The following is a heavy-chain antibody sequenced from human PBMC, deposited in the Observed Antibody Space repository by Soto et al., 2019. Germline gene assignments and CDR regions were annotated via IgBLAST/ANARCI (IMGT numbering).Heavy chain of an antibody. Sequence: GGSLRLSCAASGFTFSSYGMHWVRQAPGKGLEWVAVISYDGSNKYYADSVKGRFTISRDNSKNTLYLQMNSLRAEDTAVYYCAKDSGGAEDDAFDIWGQGTMVTVSS. CDR3: AKDSGGAEDDAFDI. J-gene: IGHJ3*02. D-gene: IGHD3-10*01. CDR2: ISYDGSNK. CDR1: GFTFSSYG. V-gene: IGHV3-30*18.